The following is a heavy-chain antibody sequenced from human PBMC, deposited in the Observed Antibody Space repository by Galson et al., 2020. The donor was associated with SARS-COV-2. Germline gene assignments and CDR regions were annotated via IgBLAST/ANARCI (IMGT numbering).Heavy chain of an antibody. V-gene: IGHV4-59*01. D-gene: IGHD3-22*01. CDR2: IYYSGST. CDR1: GGSISSYY. J-gene: IGHJ2*01. CDR3: ARVYYDSSGYYGYFDL. Sequence: ASETLSLTCTVSGGSISSYYWSWIRQPPGKGLEWIGYIYYSGSTNYNPSLKSRVTISVDTSKNQFSLKLSSVTAADTAVYYCARVYYDSSGYYGYFDLWGRGTLVTVSS.